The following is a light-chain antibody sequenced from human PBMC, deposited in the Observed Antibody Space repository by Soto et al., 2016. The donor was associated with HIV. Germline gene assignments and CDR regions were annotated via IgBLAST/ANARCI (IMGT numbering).Light chain of an antibody. J-gene: IGKJ4*01. CDR1: QSITNW. V-gene: IGKV1-5*03. Sequence: IQMTQSPSALSASVGDRVTITCRASQSITNWLAWYQQKPGKTPKLLIYQASSLESGVPSRFSGSGSGTEFTLTIISLQPDDFATYYCQQYDTYPLTFGGGTNVEIK. CDR2: QAS. CDR3: QQYDTYPLT.